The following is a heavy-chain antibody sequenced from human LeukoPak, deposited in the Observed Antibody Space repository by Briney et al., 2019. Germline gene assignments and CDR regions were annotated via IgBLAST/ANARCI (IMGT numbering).Heavy chain of an antibody. V-gene: IGHV3-11*04. CDR1: GFTFSDYY. Sequence: KSGGSLRLSCAASGFTFSDYYMSWIRQAPGEGLEWVSYIGSSGSTIYYADSVKGRFTISRDSAKNSLYLQMNSLRAEDTAVYYCARVRGAIVAHNWFDRWGQGTLVTVSS. CDR2: IGSSGSTI. CDR3: ARVRGAIVAHNWFDR. D-gene: IGHD5-12*01. J-gene: IGHJ5*02.